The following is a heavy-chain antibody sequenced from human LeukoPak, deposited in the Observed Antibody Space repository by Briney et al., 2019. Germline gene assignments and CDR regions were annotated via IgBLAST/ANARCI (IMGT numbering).Heavy chain of an antibody. J-gene: IGHJ4*02. CDR1: GFTFSAYY. D-gene: IGHD3/OR15-3a*01. CDR2: ISIGGSTI. Sequence: GGSLRRSCAASGFTFSAYYMSWIRQDPGQGLEWVSYISIGGSTIYYADSVKGRFTISRDNAKNSLYLQMSSLRAEDTAVYYCARDRAIFGPFFDCWGQGTLVTVSS. V-gene: IGHV3-11*04. CDR3: ARDRAIFGPFFDC.